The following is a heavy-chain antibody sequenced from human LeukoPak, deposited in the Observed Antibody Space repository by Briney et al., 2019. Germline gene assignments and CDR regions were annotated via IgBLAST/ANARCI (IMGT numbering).Heavy chain of an antibody. CDR1: GFTFSSYS. V-gene: IGHV3-48*01. Sequence: PGGSLRLSCAASGFTFSSYSMNWVRQAPGEGLEWVSYISSSSSTIHYADSVKGRFTISRDNAKNSLYLQMNSLRAEDTAVYYCARVSQQKDAFDIWGQGTMVTVSS. D-gene: IGHD6-13*01. CDR3: ARVSQQKDAFDI. CDR2: ISSSSSTI. J-gene: IGHJ3*02.